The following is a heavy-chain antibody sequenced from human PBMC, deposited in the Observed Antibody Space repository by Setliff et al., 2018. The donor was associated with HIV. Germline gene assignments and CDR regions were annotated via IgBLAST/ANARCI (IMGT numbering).Heavy chain of an antibody. CDR1: GYSISSGYY. CDR2: IYHSGSM. J-gene: IGHJ4*02. Sequence: KTSETLSLTCAVSGYSISSGYYWGWIRQPPGKGLEWIGNIYHSGSMYYNPPLKSRATISVDTSKNQFPLKLTSVTAADTAVYYCARHSGLGGYYSPFDYWGPGTLVTVSS. D-gene: IGHD3-22*01. V-gene: IGHV4-38-2*01. CDR3: ARHSGLGGYYSPFDY.